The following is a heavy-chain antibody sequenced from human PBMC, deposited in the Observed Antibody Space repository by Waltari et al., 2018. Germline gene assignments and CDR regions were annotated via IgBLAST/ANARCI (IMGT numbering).Heavy chain of an antibody. V-gene: IGHV1-69*05. Sequence: QVQLVQSGAEVKKPGSSVKFSCKASGGTFRSYAISWVRPARGQGLEWMGGIIPIFGTANYAQKFQGRVTITTDESTSTAYMELSSLRSEDTAVYYCARALPGVEMATLPRGMDVWGQGTTVTVSS. CDR3: ARALPGVEMATLPRGMDV. CDR2: IIPIFGTA. D-gene: IGHD5-12*01. CDR1: GGTFRSYA. J-gene: IGHJ6*02.